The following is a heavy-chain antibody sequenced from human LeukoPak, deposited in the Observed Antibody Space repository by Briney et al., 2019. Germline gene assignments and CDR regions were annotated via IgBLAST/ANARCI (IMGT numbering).Heavy chain of an antibody. Sequence: ASVKVSCKASGYTFTYYYMHWVRQAPGQGLEWMGWINPNSGATNYAQKFQGRVTMTRDTSISTAYMELSGPRSDDTAVYYCARDFGSAGYFQHWGQGTLVTVSS. CDR3: ARDFGSAGYFQH. CDR1: GYTFTYYY. J-gene: IGHJ1*01. V-gene: IGHV1-2*02. D-gene: IGHD3-10*01. CDR2: INPNSGAT.